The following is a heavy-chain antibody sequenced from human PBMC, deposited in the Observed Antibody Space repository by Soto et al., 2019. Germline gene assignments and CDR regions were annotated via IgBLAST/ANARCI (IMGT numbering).Heavy chain of an antibody. CDR1: GGSFSSSSYY. D-gene: IGHD3-22*01. CDR3: ARGLRKVVVITTLYNWFDP. V-gene: IGHV4-39*07. Sequence: SETLSLTCTVSGGSFSSSSYYWGWIRQPPGQGLEWIASIYYTGNTHYIPSLKSRVTISVDTSKNQFSLKLSSVTAADTAVYYCARGLRKVVVITTLYNWFDPWGQGTLVTVAS. J-gene: IGHJ5*02. CDR2: IYYTGNT.